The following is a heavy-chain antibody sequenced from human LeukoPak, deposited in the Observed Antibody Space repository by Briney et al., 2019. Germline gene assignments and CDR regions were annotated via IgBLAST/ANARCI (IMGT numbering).Heavy chain of an antibody. J-gene: IGHJ4*02. CDR3: TTPPLYIRGSWAGY. V-gene: IGHV3-15*01. CDR2: IKSETEGGTT. Sequence: TGRSLRLSCTASGFTFGDYAMSWFRQAPGKGLEWVARIKSETEGGTTDYTAPGKGRFSISRDDSKNTVYLQMNSLKTEDTAVYYCTTPPLYIRGSWAGYWGQGTLVTVSS. CDR1: GFTFGDYA. D-gene: IGHD2-2*02.